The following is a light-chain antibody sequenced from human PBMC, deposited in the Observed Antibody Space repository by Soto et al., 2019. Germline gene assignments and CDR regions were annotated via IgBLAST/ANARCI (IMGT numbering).Light chain of an antibody. CDR3: XXXXXTPFT. Sequence: DIVMTQSPDSLAVSLGERATINCKSSQSVLYSSNNKXYLAWYQQKPGQPPKLLIYWASTRESGVPDRFSGSGSGTXXTLXXXSLXXXXXXXXXXXXXXXTPFTFGPGTKVDIK. V-gene: IGKV4-1*01. CDR2: WAS. CDR1: QSVLYSSNNKXY. J-gene: IGKJ3*01.